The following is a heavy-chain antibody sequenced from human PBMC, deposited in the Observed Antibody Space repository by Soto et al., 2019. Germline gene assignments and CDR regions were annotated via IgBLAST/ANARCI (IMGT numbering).Heavy chain of an antibody. J-gene: IGHJ3*02. V-gene: IGHV3-23*01. Sequence: GGSLRLSCVASGFTFSIYAMNWVRQAPGKGLEWVSTISAVGGSTYYADSMKGRFTISRDNSKNTLYLQMNSLRAEDTAIYYCARDSDRKGWGSSTLDIWGQGTMVTVSS. CDR1: GFTFSIYA. CDR3: ARDSDRKGWGSSTLDI. D-gene: IGHD7-27*01. CDR2: ISAVGGST.